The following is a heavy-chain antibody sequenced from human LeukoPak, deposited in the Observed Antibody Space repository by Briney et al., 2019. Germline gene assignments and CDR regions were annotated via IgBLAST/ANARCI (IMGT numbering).Heavy chain of an antibody. CDR2: INPNSGDT. D-gene: IGHD1-14*01. Sequence: ASVKVSCKASGYTFTVYYMHWVRQAPGRGLEGMGWINPNSGDTNYAQKFQGRVTMTRDTSISTAYMELSSLRSDDTAVYYCARRAGIYSHPYDYWGQGTLVTVSS. CDR1: GYTFTVYY. CDR3: ARRAGIYSHPYDY. J-gene: IGHJ4*02. V-gene: IGHV1-2*02.